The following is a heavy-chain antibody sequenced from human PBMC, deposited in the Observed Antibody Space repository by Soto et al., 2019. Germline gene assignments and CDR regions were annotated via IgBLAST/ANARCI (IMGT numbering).Heavy chain of an antibody. J-gene: IGHJ6*02. D-gene: IGHD3-10*01. V-gene: IGHV3-30*18. CDR2: ISYDGSNK. Sequence: QGQLVESGGGVVQPGRSLSLSCAASGFTFSSYGMHWVRQAPGKGLEWVAVISYDGSNKYYADSVKGRFTISRDNSKNTLYLQMNSLRAEDTAVYYCAKGTDYGDYYYYYGMDVWGQGTTVTVSS. CDR3: AKGTDYGDYYYYYGMDV. CDR1: GFTFSSYG.